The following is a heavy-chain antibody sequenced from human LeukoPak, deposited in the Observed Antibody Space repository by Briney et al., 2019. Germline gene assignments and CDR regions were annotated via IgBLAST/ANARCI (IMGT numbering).Heavy chain of an antibody. V-gene: IGHV4-59*08. CDR1: GGSISTYY. CDR2: IYYSGST. J-gene: IGHJ1*01. CDR3: ARYEPYGSGKGPFQH. D-gene: IGHD3-10*01. Sequence: SETLSLTCTVSGGSISTYYWIWIRQPPGKGLEWIGYIYYSGSTDYNPSLKSRVTISVDTSKNQFSLSLSSVTAADTAVYYCARYEPYGSGKGPFQHWGQGTLVTVSS.